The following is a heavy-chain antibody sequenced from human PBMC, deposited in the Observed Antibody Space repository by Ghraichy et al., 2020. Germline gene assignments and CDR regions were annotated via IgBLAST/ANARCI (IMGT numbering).Heavy chain of an antibody. CDR2: IYHSGST. CDR3: ARGRAVTNAFDI. D-gene: IGHD4-11*01. Sequence: SETLSLTCAVSGGSISSGGYSWSWIRQPPGKGLEWIGYIYHSGSTYYNPSLKSRVTISVDRSKNQFSLKLSSVTAADTAVYYCARGRAVTNAFDIWGQGTMVTVS. J-gene: IGHJ3*02. V-gene: IGHV4-30-2*01. CDR1: GGSISSGGYS.